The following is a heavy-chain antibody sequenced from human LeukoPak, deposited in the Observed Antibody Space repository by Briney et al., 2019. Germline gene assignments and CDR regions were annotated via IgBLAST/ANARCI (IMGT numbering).Heavy chain of an antibody. Sequence: ASVKVSCKASGYTFTGYYMHWMRQAPGQGLEWMGWINPNSGGTNYAQKFQGRVTMTRDTSISTAYMELSRLRSDDTAVYYCAKAPFCSGGSCYKTFDYWGQGTLVTVSS. CDR3: AKAPFCSGGSCYKTFDY. J-gene: IGHJ4*02. D-gene: IGHD2-15*01. V-gene: IGHV1-2*02. CDR2: INPNSGGT. CDR1: GYTFTGYY.